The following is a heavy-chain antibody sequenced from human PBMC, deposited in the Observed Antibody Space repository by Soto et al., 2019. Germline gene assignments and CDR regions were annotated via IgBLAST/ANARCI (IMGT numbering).Heavy chain of an antibody. CDR1: GFSLSTSGVG. V-gene: IGHV2-5*02. CDR3: THTVRWLYYDL. J-gene: IGHJ2*01. D-gene: IGHD3-22*01. CDR2: IYWDHSE. Sequence: QITLKESGPTLVKPTQTLTLTCTFSGFSLSTSGVGVGWIRQPPGKALEWLALIYWDHSERYSPSLKSRLTITKDTSKNQVVLTLTNMDPVDTATYSCTHTVRWLYYDLWCRGTLVTVSA.